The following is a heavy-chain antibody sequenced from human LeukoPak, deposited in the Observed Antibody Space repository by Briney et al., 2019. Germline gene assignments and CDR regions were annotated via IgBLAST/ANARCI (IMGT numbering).Heavy chain of an antibody. V-gene: IGHV4-4*02. D-gene: IGHD6-19*01. CDR1: GGSISSSNW. J-gene: IGHJ4*02. Sequence: PSETLSLTCAVSGGSISSSNWWSWVRQPTGKGLEWIGEMYPSGSTNYNPSLKSRVTISVDKSKNQFSLKLSSVTAADTAVYYCASGYSSGWYLWNYWGQGTLVTVSS. CDR2: MYPSGST. CDR3: ASGYSSGWYLWNY.